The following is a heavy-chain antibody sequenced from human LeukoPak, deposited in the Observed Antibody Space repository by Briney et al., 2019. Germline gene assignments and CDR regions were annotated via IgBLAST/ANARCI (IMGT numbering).Heavy chain of an antibody. D-gene: IGHD2-2*02. CDR1: GFTFSSYW. J-gene: IGHJ3*02. Sequence: PGGSLRLSCAASGFTFSSYWMSWVRQAPGKGLEWVANIKQDGSEKYYVDSVKGRFTISRDNSKNTLYLQMNSLRAEDTAVYYCARDQYCSSISCYTGDAFDIWGQGTMVTVSS. CDR3: ARDQYCSSISCYTGDAFDI. V-gene: IGHV3-7*03. CDR2: IKQDGSEK.